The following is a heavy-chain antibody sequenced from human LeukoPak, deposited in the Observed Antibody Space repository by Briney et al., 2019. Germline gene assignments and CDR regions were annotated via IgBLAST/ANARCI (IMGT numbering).Heavy chain of an antibody. Sequence: PSQTLSLTCTVPGCSISSGGYYWSWIRQHPGKGLEWIGYIYYSGSTYYNPSLKSRVTISVDTSKNQFSLKLSSVTAADTAVYYCAREGPSDYGSGSYYPIDYWGQGTLVAVSS. D-gene: IGHD3-10*01. J-gene: IGHJ4*02. CDR1: GCSISSGGYY. CDR3: AREGPSDYGSGSYYPIDY. CDR2: IYYSGST. V-gene: IGHV4-31*03.